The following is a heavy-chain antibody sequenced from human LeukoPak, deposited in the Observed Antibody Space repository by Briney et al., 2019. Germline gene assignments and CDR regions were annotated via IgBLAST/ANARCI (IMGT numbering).Heavy chain of an antibody. V-gene: IGHV3-53*01. Sequence: PGGSLRLSCAASGFTVSSNYMSWVRQAPGKGLEWVSVIYSGGNTYYADSVKGRFTISRDNSKNTLYLQMNSLRAEDTAVYYCARGPYYDSSGYYPGLLPDAFDIWGQGTMVTVSS. D-gene: IGHD3-22*01. CDR2: IYSGGNT. CDR1: GFTVSSNY. J-gene: IGHJ3*02. CDR3: ARGPYYDSSGYYPGLLPDAFDI.